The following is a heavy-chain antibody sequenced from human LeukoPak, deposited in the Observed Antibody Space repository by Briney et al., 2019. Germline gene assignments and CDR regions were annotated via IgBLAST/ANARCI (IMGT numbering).Heavy chain of an antibody. J-gene: IGHJ6*02. CDR1: GGTFSSYA. V-gene: IGHV1-69*13. CDR3: ALPCSGGSCYSLLRYYYYGMDV. D-gene: IGHD2-15*01. Sequence: GASVKVSCKASGGTFSSYAISWVRQAPGQGLEWMGGIIPIFGTANYAQKFQGRVTITADESTSTAYMELSSLRSEDTAVYYCALPCSGGSCYSLLRYYYYGMDVWGQGTTVTVSS. CDR2: IIPIFGTA.